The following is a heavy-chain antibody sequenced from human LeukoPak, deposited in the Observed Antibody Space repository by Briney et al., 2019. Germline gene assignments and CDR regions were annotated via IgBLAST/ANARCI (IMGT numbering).Heavy chain of an antibody. CDR3: TTGEIYYDFWSGYPHSY. CDR1: GFTFSSYA. CDR2: IRYDGGNE. J-gene: IGHJ4*02. D-gene: IGHD3-3*01. Sequence: GGSLRLSCAASGFTFSSYAMHWVRQAPGKGLEWVAFIRYDGGNEYYADSVKGRFTISRDNSKNTLYLQMNSLKTEDTAVYYCTTGEIYYDFWSGYPHSYWGQGTLVTVSS. V-gene: IGHV3-30*02.